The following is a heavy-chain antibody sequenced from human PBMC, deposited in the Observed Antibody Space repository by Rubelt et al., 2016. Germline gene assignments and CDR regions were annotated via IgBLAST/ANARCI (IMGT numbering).Heavy chain of an antibody. CDR2: IHPNSGGT. Sequence: QVQLVQSGAEVKKPGASVTVSCKASGYTFPSYYMHWVRQAPGQGLEWMGWIHPNSGGTNYAQKFQGRVTMTRDTSISTAYMELSRLRSDDTAVYYCASSSGSYYSLDYWGQGTLVTVSS. J-gene: IGHJ4*02. V-gene: IGHV1-2*02. CDR3: ASSSGSYYSLDY. CDR1: GYTFPSYY. D-gene: IGHD1-26*01.